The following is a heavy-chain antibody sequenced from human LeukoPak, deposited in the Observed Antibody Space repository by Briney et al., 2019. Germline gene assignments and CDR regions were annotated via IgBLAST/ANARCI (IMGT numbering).Heavy chain of an antibody. D-gene: IGHD6-6*01. CDR1: GGSISTSSYY. J-gene: IGHJ4*02. V-gene: IGHV4-39*01. Sequence: KPSETLSLTCTVSGGSISTSSYYWGWIRQPPGKGLEWIGSIYYSGSTYYNPSLKSRVTISVDTSKNQFSLKLSSVTAADTAVYYCARPGSSSGTDYWGQGTLVTVSS. CDR3: ARPGSSSGTDY. CDR2: IYYSGST.